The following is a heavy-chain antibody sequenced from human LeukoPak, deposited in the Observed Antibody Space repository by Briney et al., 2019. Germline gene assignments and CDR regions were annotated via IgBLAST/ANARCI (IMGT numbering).Heavy chain of an antibody. J-gene: IGHJ5*02. CDR3: ARDSGTTGEVKFDP. Sequence: SETLSLTCAVYGGSFSGYYWNWIRQPPGKGLEWIGEINHSGIKYNPSLKSRVSMSVDTSKNQFSLKLSSVTAADTAVYYCARDSGTTGEVKFDPWGQGTLVTVSS. D-gene: IGHD3-10*01. CDR2: INHSGI. V-gene: IGHV4-34*01. CDR1: GGSFSGYY.